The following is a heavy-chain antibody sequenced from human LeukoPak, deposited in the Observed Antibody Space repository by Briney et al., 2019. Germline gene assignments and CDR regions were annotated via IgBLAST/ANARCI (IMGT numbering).Heavy chain of an antibody. D-gene: IGHD6-19*01. CDR2: SSGRGDVI. J-gene: IGHJ4*02. Sequence: GGSLRLSCAASGFTLGNYAMSWVRQAPGKGLEWVSSSSGRGDVIYYADSVKGRFTISRDNSKNTLHLRMNSLRGEDTAVYYCAKDAEYSSGWYEPFDYWGQGTLVTVSS. CDR3: AKDAEYSSGWYEPFDY. V-gene: IGHV3-23*01. CDR1: GFTLGNYA.